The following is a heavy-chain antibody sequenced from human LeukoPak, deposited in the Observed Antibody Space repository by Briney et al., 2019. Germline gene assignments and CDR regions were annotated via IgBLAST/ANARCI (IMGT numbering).Heavy chain of an antibody. Sequence: PGRSLRLSCAASGFTFSSYAMHWVRQAPGKGLEWVAVISYDGSNKYYADSVKGRFTTSRDNSKNTLYLQMNSLRAEDTAVYYCARDRVLRFDYWGQGTLVTVSS. V-gene: IGHV3-30-3*01. CDR1: GFTFSSYA. CDR3: ARDRVLRFDY. D-gene: IGHD4-17*01. J-gene: IGHJ4*02. CDR2: ISYDGSNK.